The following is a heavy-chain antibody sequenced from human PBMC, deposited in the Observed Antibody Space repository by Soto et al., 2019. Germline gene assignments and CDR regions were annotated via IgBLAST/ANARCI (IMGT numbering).Heavy chain of an antibody. V-gene: IGHV3-11*01. CDR2: ISSSGSTI. Sequence: QVQLVESGGGLVKPGGSLRLSCAASGFTFSDYYMSWIRQAPGQGLEWVSYISSSGSTIYYADSVKGRFTISRDNAKNSLYLQMNSLRAEDTAVYYCARDVDSSGSYYRHLLGLGWFDPWGQGTLVTVSS. CDR1: GFTFSDYY. D-gene: IGHD3-10*01. CDR3: ARDVDSSGSYYRHLLGLGWFDP. J-gene: IGHJ5*02.